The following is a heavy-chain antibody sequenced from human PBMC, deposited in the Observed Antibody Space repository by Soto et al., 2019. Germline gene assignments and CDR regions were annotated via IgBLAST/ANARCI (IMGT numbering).Heavy chain of an antibody. J-gene: IGHJ4*02. Sequence: GASVKVSCKASGYTFTSYGISWVRQAPGQGLEWMGWISAYNGNTNYAQKLQGRVTMTTDTSTSTAYMELRSLRSDDTAVYYCARDSSGYDFWSGYSSPQHTIHFWGQGTLVTVSS. D-gene: IGHD3-3*01. CDR1: GYTFTSYG. V-gene: IGHV1-18*01. CDR2: ISAYNGNT. CDR3: ARDSSGYDFWSGYSSPQHTIHF.